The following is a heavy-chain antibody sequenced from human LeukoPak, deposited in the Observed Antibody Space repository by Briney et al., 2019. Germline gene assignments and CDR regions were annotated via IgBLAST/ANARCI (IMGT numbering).Heavy chain of an antibody. Sequence: SETLSLTCAVYGGSFSGYYWSWIRQPPGKGLEWIGEINHSGSTYYNPSLKSRVTISVGTSKNQFSLKLSSVTAADTAVYYCANIVGGAYFDYWGQGTLVTVSS. CDR2: INHSGST. CDR1: GGSFSGYY. J-gene: IGHJ4*02. V-gene: IGHV4-34*01. CDR3: ANIVGGAYFDY. D-gene: IGHD1-26*01.